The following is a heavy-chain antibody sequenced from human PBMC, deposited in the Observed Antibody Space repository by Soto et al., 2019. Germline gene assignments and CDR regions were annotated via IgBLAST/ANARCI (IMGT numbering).Heavy chain of an antibody. J-gene: IGHJ3*01. CDR1: GFSFSGYN. Sequence: KAGGSLRLSCAASGFSFSGYNMNWVRQAPGKGLEWVSSISGDSNYIYYADSVQGRFTISRDNAKTSVYLQMNSLRAEDTAVYYCARVVYFDRSAYGLWGQGTMVTVSS. V-gene: IGHV3-21*01. CDR2: ISGDSNYI. D-gene: IGHD3-22*01. CDR3: ARVVYFDRSAYGL.